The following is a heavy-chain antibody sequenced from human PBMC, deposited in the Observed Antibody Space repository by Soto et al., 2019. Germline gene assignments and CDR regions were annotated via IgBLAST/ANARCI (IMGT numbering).Heavy chain of an antibody. V-gene: IGHV1-18*01. CDR1: GYTFSSYG. Sequence: QVQLVQSGAEVKKPGASVKVSCKASGYTFSSYGISWVRQAPGQGLEWMGWIRAYNGNTNYAQKLQGRVTMTTDTSKGPAYMELRRLRSDDTAVYYCARDRPPVDPWGQGTLVTVSS. J-gene: IGHJ5*02. CDR3: ARDRPPVDP. CDR2: IRAYNGNT.